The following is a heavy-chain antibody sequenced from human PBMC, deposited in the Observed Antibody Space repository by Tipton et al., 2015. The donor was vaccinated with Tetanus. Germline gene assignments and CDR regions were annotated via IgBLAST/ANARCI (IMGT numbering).Heavy chain of an antibody. V-gene: IGHV3-23*01. J-gene: IGHJ5*02. CDR1: GFTFSNYA. Sequence: SLRLSCAASGFTFSNYAMAWVRQAPGKGLEWVSGISVRGSHTYYADPVKGRFSISRDNSKNTVYLQMNSLRDEDTAVYYCAKDPASRGWFDPWGQGTLVRVSS. CDR2: ISVRGSHT. CDR3: AKDPASRGWFDP.